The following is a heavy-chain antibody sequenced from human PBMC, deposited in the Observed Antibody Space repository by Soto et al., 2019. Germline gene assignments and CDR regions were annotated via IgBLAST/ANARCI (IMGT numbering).Heavy chain of an antibody. V-gene: IGHV3-30-3*01. CDR1: GFTFSSYA. Sequence: QVQLVESGGGVVQPGRSLRLSCAASGFTFSSYAMHWVRQAPGKGLEWVAVISYDGSNKYYADSVKGRFTISRDNSKKPLYLQMNSVRAEDTAVYYGARRRDSSALSGGWFDPWGQGTLVTVSS. CDR3: ARRRDSSALSGGWFDP. J-gene: IGHJ5*02. D-gene: IGHD3-22*01. CDR2: ISYDGSNK.